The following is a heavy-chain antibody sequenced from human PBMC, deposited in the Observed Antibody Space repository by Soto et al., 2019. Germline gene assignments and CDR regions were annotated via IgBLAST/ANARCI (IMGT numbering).Heavy chain of an antibody. CDR2: IIPIFGTA. J-gene: IGHJ4*02. D-gene: IGHD2-8*01. V-gene: IGHV1-69*06. Sequence: QVQLVQSGAEVKKPGSSVKISCKASGGTFSSYAISWVRQAPGQGLEWMGGIIPIFGTANYAQKFQGRVTITADKSTSTAYMELSSLRSEDTAVYYCARGLPPSLLRGLAFDYWGQGTLVTVSS. CDR1: GGTFSSYA. CDR3: ARGLPPSLLRGLAFDY.